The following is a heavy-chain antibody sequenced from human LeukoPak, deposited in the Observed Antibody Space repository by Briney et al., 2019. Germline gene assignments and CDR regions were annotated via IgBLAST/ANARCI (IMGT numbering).Heavy chain of an antibody. Sequence: GRSLRLSCAASGFTFSSYGMHWVRQAPGKGLEWVAVISYDGSNKYYADSVKGRFTISRDNSKNTLYPQMNSLRAEDTAVYYCAKDFSMVRGVISDNFDYWGQGTLVTVSS. J-gene: IGHJ4*02. CDR1: GFTFSSYG. D-gene: IGHD3-10*01. V-gene: IGHV3-30*18. CDR2: ISYDGSNK. CDR3: AKDFSMVRGVISDNFDY.